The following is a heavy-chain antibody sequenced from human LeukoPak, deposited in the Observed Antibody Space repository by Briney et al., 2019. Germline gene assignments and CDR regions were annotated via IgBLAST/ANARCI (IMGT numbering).Heavy chain of an antibody. D-gene: IGHD1-26*01. CDR1: GGSFSGYY. CDR2: INHSGST. Sequence: PSETLSLTCAVYGGSFSGYYWSWIRQPPGKGLEWIGEINHSGSTNYNPSLKSRVTISVDTSKNQFSLKLSSVTAADTAVYYCARHVAGAGRKRGYRSGSFYDYWGQGTLVTVSS. CDR3: ARHVAGAGRKRGYRSGSFYDY. V-gene: IGHV4-34*01. J-gene: IGHJ4*02.